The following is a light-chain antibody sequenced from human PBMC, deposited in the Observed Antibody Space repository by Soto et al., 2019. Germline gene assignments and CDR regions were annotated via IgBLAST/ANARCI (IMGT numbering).Light chain of an antibody. CDR1: PSLSNNY. V-gene: IGKV3D-20*02. Sequence: VLTQSPGTLSFSPGETATLTCRASPSLSNNYLAWYQQKPGQAPRLLIYGASSRATGIPDRFSGRGSGTDFTLTISYLEPEDFAIYYCQQGGNWPLTFGQGTRLEI. CDR3: QQGGNWPLT. J-gene: IGKJ5*01. CDR2: GAS.